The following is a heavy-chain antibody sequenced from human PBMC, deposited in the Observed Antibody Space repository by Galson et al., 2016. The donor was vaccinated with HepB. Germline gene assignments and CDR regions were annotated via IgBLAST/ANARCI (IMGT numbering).Heavy chain of an antibody. Sequence: SLRLSCAASGFSVSTQYITWVRQAPGKGLEWVSITHNAGDTYYADAVKGRFTIHRDTSKNTVYLQMNSLRDEDTAVYYCASFGTWGQGTLVTVSP. D-gene: IGHD3-3*01. CDR2: THNAGDT. CDR1: GFSVSTQY. J-gene: IGHJ5*02. CDR3: ASFGT. V-gene: IGHV3-53*01.